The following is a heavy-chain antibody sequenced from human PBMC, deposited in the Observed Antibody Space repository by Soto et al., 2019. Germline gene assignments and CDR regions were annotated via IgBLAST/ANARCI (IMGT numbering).Heavy chain of an antibody. J-gene: IGHJ4*02. CDR3: AIESTSGLDY. Sequence: QVQLVQSGAEVKKPGSSVKVSCQTSGGSFGIYPISWVRQAPGQGLEWVGRVIPILNVANYTQKLHGRLSLTADKSTTPAYMELSSLTSEDTAVYYCAIESTSGLDYWGQGTLVTVSS. V-gene: IGHV1-69*04. CDR1: GGSFGIYP. CDR2: VIPILNVA. D-gene: IGHD2-2*01.